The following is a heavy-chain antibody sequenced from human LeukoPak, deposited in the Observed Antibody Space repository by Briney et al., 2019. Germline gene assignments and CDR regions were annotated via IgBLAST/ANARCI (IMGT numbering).Heavy chain of an antibody. CDR1: GFTFSSYG. CDR2: ISYDGSNK. V-gene: IGHV3-30*18. Sequence: GGSLRLSCAASGFTFSSYGMHRVRQAPGKGLEWVAVISYDGSNKYYADSVKGRFTISRDNSKNTLYLQMNSLRAEDTAVYYCAKDSPFDYWGQGTLVTVSS. J-gene: IGHJ4*02. CDR3: AKDSPFDY.